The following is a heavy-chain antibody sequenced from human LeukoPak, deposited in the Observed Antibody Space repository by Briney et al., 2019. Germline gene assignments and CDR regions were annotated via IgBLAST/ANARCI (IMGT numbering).Heavy chain of an antibody. CDR3: ARERRYCSGDNCYSGLDY. D-gene: IGHD2-15*01. V-gene: IGHV3-53*01. Sequence: GGSLRLSCAVSGFTVSSNYMSWVRQAPGKGLEWVSLIHSGGTTDYADSVKGRFTISRDYSKNTVNLQINSLRADDTAVYYCARERRYCSGDNCYSGLDYWGQGTLVTVSP. CDR2: IHSGGTT. CDR1: GFTVSSNY. J-gene: IGHJ4*02.